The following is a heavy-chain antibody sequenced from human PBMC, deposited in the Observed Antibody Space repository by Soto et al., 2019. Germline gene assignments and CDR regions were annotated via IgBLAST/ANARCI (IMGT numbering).Heavy chain of an antibody. V-gene: IGHV3-30*18. CDR1: GFTFSSYG. CDR3: AKALLWFGELFHDAFDI. Sequence: WGSLRLSCAASGFTFSSYGMHWVRQAPGKGLEWVAVISYDGSNKYYADSVKGRFTISRDNSKNTLYLQMNSLRAEDTAVYYCAKALLWFGELFHDAFDIWGQGTMVTVSS. CDR2: ISYDGSNK. D-gene: IGHD3-10*01. J-gene: IGHJ3*02.